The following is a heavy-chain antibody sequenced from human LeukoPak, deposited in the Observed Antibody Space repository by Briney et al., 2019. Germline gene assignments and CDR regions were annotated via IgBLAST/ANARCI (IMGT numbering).Heavy chain of an antibody. D-gene: IGHD6-19*01. CDR2: IYPGDSDT. J-gene: IGHJ4*02. Sequence: GESLKISCKGSGYSFTSYWTGWVRQMPGKGLEWMGIIYPGDSDTRYSPSFQGQVTISADKSISTAHLQWSSLKASDTAMYYCARSPAVAGTGGGFFDYWGQGTLVTVSS. CDR3: ARSPAVAGTGGGFFDY. V-gene: IGHV5-51*01. CDR1: GYSFTSYW.